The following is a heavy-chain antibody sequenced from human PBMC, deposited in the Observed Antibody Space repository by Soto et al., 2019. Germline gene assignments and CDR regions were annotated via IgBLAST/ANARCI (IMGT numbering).Heavy chain of an antibody. CDR2: ITPHNGYT. D-gene: IGHD2-15*01. V-gene: IGHV1-18*01. J-gene: IGHJ4*02. CDR1: GYSFATYG. Sequence: GASVKVSCKPSGYSFATYGISWVRQAPGQGLEWMGWITPHNGYTNYAQKIQGRVTMSTDTSTSTAYLEVRGLRSDDTAAYYCARLSACSACTCHTLPHDYGGRRTLVAVS. CDR3: ARLSACSACTCHTLPHDY.